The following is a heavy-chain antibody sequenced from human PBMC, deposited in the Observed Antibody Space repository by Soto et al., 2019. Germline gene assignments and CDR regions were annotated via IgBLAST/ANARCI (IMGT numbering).Heavy chain of an antibody. CDR3: ARDRSVNQYYDFWSGSEFDP. CDR1: GYTFTGYY. CDR2: INPNSGGT. Sequence: ASVKVSCKASGYTFTGYYMHWVRQAPGQGLEWMGWINPNSGGTNYAQKFQGWVTMTRDTSISTAYMELSRLRSDDTAVYYCARDRSVNQYYDFWSGSEFDPWGQGTLVTVSS. D-gene: IGHD3-3*01. V-gene: IGHV1-2*04. J-gene: IGHJ5*02.